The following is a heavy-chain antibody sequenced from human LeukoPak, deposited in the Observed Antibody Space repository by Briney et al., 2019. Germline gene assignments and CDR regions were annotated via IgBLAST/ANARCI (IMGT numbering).Heavy chain of an antibody. D-gene: IGHD6-19*01. Sequence: TGGSLRLSCAASGFAFSSLAMGWVRQAPGKGLEWVSVISDSGSITYYADSVKGRFTISRDNSKNTLFLQMNSMGAEDKAVDYCAKDARRTNGWYFFDYWGQGTLVTVSS. J-gene: IGHJ4*02. CDR1: GFAFSSLA. CDR3: AKDARRTNGWYFFDY. V-gene: IGHV3-23*01. CDR2: ISDSGSIT.